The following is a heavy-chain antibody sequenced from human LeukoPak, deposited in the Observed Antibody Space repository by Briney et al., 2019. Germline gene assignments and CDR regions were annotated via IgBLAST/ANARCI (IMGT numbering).Heavy chain of an antibody. D-gene: IGHD3-22*01. J-gene: IGHJ6*03. CDR1: GYSFTNYW. Sequence: GESLKISCKGSGYSFTNYWIGWVRQMPGKGLEWVGIIYPGDSDTRYSPSFQGQVTMSADKSISTAYLQWSSLTASDTAMYYCARLGDSRGYPRPNYYYYMDVWGKGTTVTVSS. CDR3: ARLGDSRGYPRPNYYYYMDV. CDR2: IYPGDSDT. V-gene: IGHV5-51*01.